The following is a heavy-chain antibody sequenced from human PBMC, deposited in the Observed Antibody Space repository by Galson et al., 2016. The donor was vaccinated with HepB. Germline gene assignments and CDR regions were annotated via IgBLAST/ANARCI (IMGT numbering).Heavy chain of an antibody. Sequence: SLRLSCAVSGSIFSGYWMSWVRQAPGEGLEWVANINPDGSQKYYVDSVRGRFTISRDNAKNSLFLYMNNVRADDTARYYCARSRYCSGGGCYHAYWGQGTLVTVSS. V-gene: IGHV3-7*03. D-gene: IGHD2-15*01. CDR3: ARSRYCSGGGCYHAY. J-gene: IGHJ4*02. CDR2: INPDGSQK. CDR1: GSIFSGYW.